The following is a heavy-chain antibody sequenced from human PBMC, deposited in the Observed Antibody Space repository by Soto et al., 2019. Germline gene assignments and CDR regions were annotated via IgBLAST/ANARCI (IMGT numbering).Heavy chain of an antibody. J-gene: IGHJ4*02. V-gene: IGHV3-21*01. CDR3: AKDRVVGSTSREKDFDS. Sequence: EVQLVESGGGLVKPGGSLRLSCAASGSPFSNYGMNWVRQAPGRGLEWVSSISSSSSYIYYADSLMGRFTVSRDNAKNSLYLQMNSLRAEDTAVYYCAKDRVVGSTSREKDFDSWGQGTLVTVSS. D-gene: IGHD1-26*01. CDR2: ISSSSSYI. CDR1: GSPFSNYG.